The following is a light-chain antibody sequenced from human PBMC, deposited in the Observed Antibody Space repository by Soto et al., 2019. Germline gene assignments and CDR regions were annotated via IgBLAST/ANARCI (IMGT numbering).Light chain of an antibody. CDR2: RND. Sequence: QSVLTQPPSVSGTPGQRVTISCSGSSSNIGSNFVYWYQQLPGTAPKVLIYRNDQRPSGVPDRFSASKSGTSASLAISGLRSEDEADYYCATWDDSLSGSWVFGGGTKVTVL. CDR3: ATWDDSLSGSWV. J-gene: IGLJ3*02. CDR1: SSNIGSNF. V-gene: IGLV1-47*01.